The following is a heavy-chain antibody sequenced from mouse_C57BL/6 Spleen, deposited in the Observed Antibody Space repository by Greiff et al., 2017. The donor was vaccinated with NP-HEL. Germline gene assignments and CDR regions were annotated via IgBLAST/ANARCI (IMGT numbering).Heavy chain of an antibody. Sequence: EVQLMESGEGLVKPGGSLKLSCAASGFTFSSYAMSWVRQTPGKRLEWVAYISSGGGYIYYADTVKGRFTISRDTARNTLYLQMSSLKSEDTAMYYCTRYEGKYYGSKRDFDGWGTGTTVTGAS. CDR2: ISSGGGYI. CDR3: TRYEGKYYGSKRDFDG. CDR1: GFTFSSYA. D-gene: IGHD1-1*01. V-gene: IGHV5-9-1*02. J-gene: IGHJ1*03.